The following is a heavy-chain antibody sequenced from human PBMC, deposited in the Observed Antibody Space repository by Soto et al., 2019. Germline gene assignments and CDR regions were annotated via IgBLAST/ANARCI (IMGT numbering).Heavy chain of an antibody. V-gene: IGHV4-59*01. J-gene: IGHJ1*01. CDR3: ATQGGYYDSSGVSGYFQH. Sequence: SETLSLTCTVSGGSISSYYWSWIRQPPGKGLEWIGYIYYSGSTNYNPSLKSRVTISVDTSKNQFSLKLSSVTAADTAVYYCATQGGYYDSSGVSGYFQHWGQGTLVTVSS. CDR1: GGSISSYY. D-gene: IGHD3-22*01. CDR2: IYYSGST.